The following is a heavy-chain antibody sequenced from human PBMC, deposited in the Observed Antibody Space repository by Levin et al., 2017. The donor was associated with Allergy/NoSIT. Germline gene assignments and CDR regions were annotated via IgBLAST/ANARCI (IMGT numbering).Heavy chain of an antibody. V-gene: IGHV3-7*01. Sequence: GESLKISCAASGFTFSSYWMSWVRQAPGKGLEWVANIKQDGTGENYVDSVKGRFTIARDNAKNSLYLQMNSLRAEDTAVYYCARDPGAGYCSGGSCYSGGGYWGQGTLVTVSS. J-gene: IGHJ4*02. CDR2: IKQDGTGE. D-gene: IGHD2-15*01. CDR1: GFTFSSYW. CDR3: ARDPGAGYCSGGSCYSGGGY.